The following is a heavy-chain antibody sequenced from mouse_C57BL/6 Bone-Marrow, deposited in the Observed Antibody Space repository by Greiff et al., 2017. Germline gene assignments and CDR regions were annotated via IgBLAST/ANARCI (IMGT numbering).Heavy chain of an antibody. Sequence: QVQLQQPGAELVKPGASVKLSCKASGYTFTSYWMQWVKQRPGQGLEWIGEIDPSDSYTNYNQKFKGKATLTVDTSSSTAYMQLSSLTSEDSAVYYCARDCDLYYAMDYGGQGTSVTVSS. J-gene: IGHJ4*01. CDR2: IDPSDSYT. CDR1: GYTFTSYW. V-gene: IGHV1-50*01. CDR3: ARDCDLYYAMDY.